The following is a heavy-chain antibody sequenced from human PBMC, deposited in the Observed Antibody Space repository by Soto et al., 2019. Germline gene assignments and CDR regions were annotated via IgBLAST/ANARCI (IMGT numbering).Heavy chain of an antibody. Sequence: SETLSLTCTVSGGSISSGDYYWSWIRQPPGKGLEWIGYIYYSGSTNYNPSLRSRVTISVDTSKNHFSLKLRSVTAADTAVYYCVRTNYFDYWGQGSLVTVSS. CDR3: VRTNYFDY. D-gene: IGHD4-17*01. V-gene: IGHV4-61*03. CDR2: IYYSGST. J-gene: IGHJ4*02. CDR1: GGSISSGDYY.